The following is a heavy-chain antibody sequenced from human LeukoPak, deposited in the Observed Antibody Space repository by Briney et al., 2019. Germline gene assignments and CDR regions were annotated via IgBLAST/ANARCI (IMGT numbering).Heavy chain of an antibody. D-gene: IGHD3-22*01. CDR2: INHSGST. CDR3: ARLTYDSSGYGNWFDP. V-gene: IGHV4-34*01. CDR1: GGSFSGYY. Sequence: SETLSLTCAVYGGSFSGYYWSWIRQPPGKGLEWIGEINHSGSTNYNPSLKSRVTISVDTSKNQFSLKLSSVTAADTAVYYCARLTYDSSGYGNWFDPWGQGTLVTVSS. J-gene: IGHJ5*02.